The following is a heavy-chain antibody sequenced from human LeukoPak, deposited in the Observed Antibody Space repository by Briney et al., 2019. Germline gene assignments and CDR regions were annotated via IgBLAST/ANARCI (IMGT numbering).Heavy chain of an antibody. CDR2: VTHSGTT. CDR1: GVPFNVYY. D-gene: IGHD4-17*01. CDR3: ARNTTTTVTTQRGWFDP. V-gene: IGHV4-34*01. Sequence: SETLSLACAVSGVPFNVYYWFWIRQPPGKGLEWIGEVTHSGTTNYNPSLKSRVIMSVDTSKNQFSLKVSSVTAADTAVYYCARNTTTTVTTQRGWFDPWGQGTLVTVSS. J-gene: IGHJ5*02.